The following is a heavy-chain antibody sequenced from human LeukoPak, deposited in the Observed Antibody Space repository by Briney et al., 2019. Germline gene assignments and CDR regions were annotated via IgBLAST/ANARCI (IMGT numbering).Heavy chain of an antibody. CDR1: GGSVSSDTYY. CDR3: ARSNYCSRTSCYVYGLDV. V-gene: IGHV4-61*01. D-gene: IGHD2-2*01. J-gene: IGHJ6*02. Sequence: SETLSLTCIVSGGSVSSDTYYWSWLRQPPGKGLEWIGYIYYSGSTNFNPSLRSRVTISVDTSKNQFSLKLSSVTAADTAVYYCARSNYCSRTSCYVYGLDVWGQGTTVTVS. CDR2: IYYSGST.